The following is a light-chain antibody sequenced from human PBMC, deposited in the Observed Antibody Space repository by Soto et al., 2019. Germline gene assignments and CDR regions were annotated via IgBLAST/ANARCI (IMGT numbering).Light chain of an antibody. CDR2: AVS. Sequence: DVQMTQSPSSLSTSIGDRVTITCRTSQSISKYLNWFQQKPGQAPRLLIYAVSNLQGGVPSRFSASGSGTDFTLTISSLQPEDAATYYCQQSYSTPGTFGQGTKVEVK. J-gene: IGKJ1*01. V-gene: IGKV1-39*01. CDR1: QSISKY. CDR3: QQSYSTPGT.